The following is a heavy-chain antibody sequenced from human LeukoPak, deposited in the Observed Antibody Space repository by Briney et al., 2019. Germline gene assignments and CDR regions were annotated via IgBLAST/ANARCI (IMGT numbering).Heavy chain of an antibody. CDR2: IYYSGST. D-gene: IGHD2-2*01. J-gene: IGHJ4*02. Sequence: PSETLSLTCTVSGGSISSYYWSWIRQPPGKGLEWIGYIYYSGSTNYNPSLKSRVTISVDTSKNQFSLKLSSVTAADTAVYYCASIPLYCSSTGCQDYWGQGTLVTVSS. CDR1: GGSISSYY. V-gene: IGHV4-59*12. CDR3: ASIPLYCSSTGCQDY.